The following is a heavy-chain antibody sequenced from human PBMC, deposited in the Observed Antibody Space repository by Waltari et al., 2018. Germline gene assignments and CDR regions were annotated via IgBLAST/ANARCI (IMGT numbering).Heavy chain of an antibody. V-gene: IGHV3-30-3*01. D-gene: IGHD5-12*01. J-gene: IGHJ4*02. CDR3: AREEYSGYAADY. CDR1: GFTFSSYA. CDR2: ISYDGSNK. Sequence: QVQLVESGGGVVQPGRSLRLSCAASGFTFSSYAMHWVRQAPGKGLEWVAVISYDGSNKYYADSVKGRFTISRDNSKNTLYLQMNSLRAEDTAVYYCAREEYSGYAADYWGQGTLVTVSS.